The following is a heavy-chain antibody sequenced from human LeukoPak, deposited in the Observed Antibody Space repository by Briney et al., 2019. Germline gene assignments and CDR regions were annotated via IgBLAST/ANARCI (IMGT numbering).Heavy chain of an antibody. V-gene: IGHV4-39*07. J-gene: IGHJ6*02. Sequence: SETLSLTCTVSGGSISSSSYYWGWIRQPPGKGLEWIGSIYYSGRTYYNPSLKSRVTISVDTSKNQFSLSLSSVTAADTAVYYCARVVVVPAAYGVGVYYYGMDVWGQGTTVTVSS. CDR1: GGSISSSSYY. CDR2: IYYSGRT. CDR3: ARVVVVPAAYGVGVYYYGMDV. D-gene: IGHD2-2*01.